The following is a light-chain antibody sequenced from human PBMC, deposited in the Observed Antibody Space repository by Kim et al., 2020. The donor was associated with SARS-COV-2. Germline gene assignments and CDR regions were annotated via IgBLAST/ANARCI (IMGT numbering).Light chain of an antibody. CDR1: QDLSDTY. J-gene: IGKJ1*01. V-gene: IGKV3-20*01. CDR2: GAF. CDR3: LHYGASPRT. Sequence: EIVLTQSPGTLSLSPGETATLSCRASQDLSDTYLAWYQQKPGQAPRLLIYGAFSRATGIPDRFSGSGSGTDFTLTISGLEPEDLAVYYCLHYGASPRTFGPGTKVDIK.